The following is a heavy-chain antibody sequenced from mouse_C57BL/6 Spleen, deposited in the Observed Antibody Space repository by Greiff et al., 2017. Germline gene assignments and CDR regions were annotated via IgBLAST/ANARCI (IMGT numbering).Heavy chain of an antibody. D-gene: IGHD2-4*01. Sequence: EVKLMESGGGLVKPGGSLKLSCAASGFTFSDYGMHWVRQAPEKGLEWVAYISSGSSTIYYADTVKGRFTISRDNAKNTLFLQMTSLRSEDTAMYYCARKNDYDGFAYWGQGTLVTVSA. CDR3: ARKNDYDGFAY. J-gene: IGHJ3*01. V-gene: IGHV5-17*01. CDR1: GFTFSDYG. CDR2: ISSGSSTI.